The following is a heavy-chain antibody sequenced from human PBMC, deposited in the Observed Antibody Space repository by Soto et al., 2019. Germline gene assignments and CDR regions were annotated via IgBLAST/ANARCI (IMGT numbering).Heavy chain of an antibody. D-gene: IGHD5-12*01. CDR1: GGTFDSFA. Sequence: QLVQSGTEVKKPGSSVKVSCTASGGTFDSFAISWLRQVPGQGLEWLGGIVPVFGTTSYAEKFQGRVTISADTSTNTVYMGLTTLTSEDTAVYYCARTWRGTSPFHFDVWGQGTLVAVSS. CDR3: ARTWRGTSPFHFDV. J-gene: IGHJ4*02. CDR2: IVPVFGTT. V-gene: IGHV1-69*06.